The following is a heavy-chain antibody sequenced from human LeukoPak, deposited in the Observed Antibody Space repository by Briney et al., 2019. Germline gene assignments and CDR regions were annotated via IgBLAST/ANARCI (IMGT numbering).Heavy chain of an antibody. J-gene: IGHJ3*02. D-gene: IGHD3-22*01. CDR3: ARSNYYDSRSWGFDI. V-gene: IGHV3-74*01. Sequence: GGSLRLSCAVSGFTFSNYWMHWVRQAPGKGLVWVSRINSDGSSTTYADSVKGRFTISRDNSKNTLFLQMNSLRAEDTAVYYCARSNYYDSRSWGFDIWGQGTMVTVSS. CDR2: INSDGSST. CDR1: GFTFSNYW.